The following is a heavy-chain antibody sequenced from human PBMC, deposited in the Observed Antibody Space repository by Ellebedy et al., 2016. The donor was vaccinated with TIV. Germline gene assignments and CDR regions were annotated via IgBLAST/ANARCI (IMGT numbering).Heavy chain of an antibody. J-gene: IGHJ5*02. CDR3: ARTALTGTTVRWFAP. CDR1: GYSFTSYW. D-gene: IGHD1-7*01. V-gene: IGHV5-51*01. CDR2: ISPGDSDT. Sequence: GESLKISCKGSGYSFTSYWIGWVRQMPGKGLEWMGIISPGDSDTRYSPSFQGQVTISADKSISTAYLQWRSLKASDTAMYYCARTALTGTTVRWFAPWGQGTLVTVSS.